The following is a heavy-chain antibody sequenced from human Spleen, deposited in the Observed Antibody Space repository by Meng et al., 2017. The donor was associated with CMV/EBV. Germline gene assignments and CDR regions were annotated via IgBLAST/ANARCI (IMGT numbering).Heavy chain of an antibody. CDR1: GFTVSSNY. CDR3: AKRPGSGSYNKKYFDY. CDR2: IYSGGST. V-gene: IGHV3-53*01. J-gene: IGHJ4*02. Sequence: GESLKFSCAASGFTVSSNYMSWVRQAPGKGLEWVSVIYSGGSTYYADSVKGRFTISRDNSKNTLYLQLNSLRVEDTAVYYCAKRPGSGSYNKKYFDYWGQGALVTVSS. D-gene: IGHD3-3*01.